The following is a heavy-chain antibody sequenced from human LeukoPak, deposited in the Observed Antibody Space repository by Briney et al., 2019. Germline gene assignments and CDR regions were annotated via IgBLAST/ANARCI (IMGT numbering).Heavy chain of an antibody. D-gene: IGHD5-12*01. V-gene: IGHV3-20*04. CDR1: GFTFDDYG. J-gene: IGHJ4*02. Sequence: PGGSLRLSCVASGFTFDDYGMSWVRQVPGKGLEWVSGINWNGASTAYADSVKGRFTISRDSAKNSLYLQMNSLRAEDTALYYCARNYGGYDGTDYWGQGTLVAVSS. CDR3: ARNYGGYDGTDY. CDR2: INWNGAST.